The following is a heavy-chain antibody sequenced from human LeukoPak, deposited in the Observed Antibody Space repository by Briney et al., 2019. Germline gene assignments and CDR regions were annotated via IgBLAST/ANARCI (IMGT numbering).Heavy chain of an antibody. D-gene: IGHD2-8*01. V-gene: IGHV1-2*02. CDR2: INSNNGDT. CDR1: GYTFTAYY. J-gene: IGHJ4*02. CDR3: ARSHLTLMVYDS. Sequence: ASVKVSCKASGYTFTAYYLHWVRQAPGQGLEWMGWINSNNGDTGYAQKFQGRVTLTRDTSISTVYMEMTRLRSDDTAVYYCARSHLTLMVYDSWGQGTLVTVSS.